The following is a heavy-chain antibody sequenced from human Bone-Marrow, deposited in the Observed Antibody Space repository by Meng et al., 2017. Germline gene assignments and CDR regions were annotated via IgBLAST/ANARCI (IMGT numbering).Heavy chain of an antibody. J-gene: IGHJ4*02. CDR1: GFTFSGSA. CDR2: IRSKANSYAT. V-gene: IGHV3-73*02. D-gene: IGHD4-17*01. Sequence: EGQPVESGGGFVQPGGSLKLSCAASGFTFSGSAMHWVRQASGKGLEWVGRIRSKANSYATAYAASVKGRFTISRDDSKNTAYLQMNSLKTEDTAVYYCTLTVTTQFDYWGQGTLVTVSS. CDR3: TLTVTTQFDY.